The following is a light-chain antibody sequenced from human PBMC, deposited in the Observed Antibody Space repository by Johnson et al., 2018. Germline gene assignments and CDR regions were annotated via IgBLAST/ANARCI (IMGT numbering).Light chain of an antibody. CDR3: GTWDSSLSAGNV. Sequence: QSVLTQPPSVSAAPGQKVTISCSGSSSNIGNNYVSWYQQLPGTAPKLLIYENNKRPSGIPDRFSGSKSGPSATLSITGLHTGDEADYYCGTWDSSLSAGNVFGTGTKVTVL. V-gene: IGLV1-51*02. J-gene: IGLJ1*01. CDR1: SSNIGNNY. CDR2: ENN.